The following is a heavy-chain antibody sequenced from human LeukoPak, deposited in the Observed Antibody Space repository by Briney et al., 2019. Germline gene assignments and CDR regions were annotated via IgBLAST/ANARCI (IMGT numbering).Heavy chain of an antibody. CDR1: GFTFSNYG. J-gene: IGHJ4*02. Sequence: GGSLRLSCAASGFTFSNYGMHWVRQAPGKGLEWVAVISYDGDHKYYADSVRGRFTISRDNSKNTLYLQMNSPRTEDTAVYYCAKDRALGFFDYWGQGTLVTVSS. CDR2: ISYDGDHK. CDR3: AKDRALGFFDY. V-gene: IGHV3-30*18.